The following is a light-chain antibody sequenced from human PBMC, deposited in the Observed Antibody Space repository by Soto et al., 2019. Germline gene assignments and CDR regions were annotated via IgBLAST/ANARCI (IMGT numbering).Light chain of an antibody. CDR1: QSIRSIY. J-gene: IGKJ5*01. CDR3: HKYGELAIT. CDR2: GTS. V-gene: IGKV3-20*01. Sequence: EIVLRQSPGTLSLSPGERATLSCRASQSIRSIYLAWYQQKAGQAPRLVIYGTSSRATGIPDRFSGSGSGTDFTLTISRLEPEDFAVYYCHKYGELAITFGQGTRLEI.